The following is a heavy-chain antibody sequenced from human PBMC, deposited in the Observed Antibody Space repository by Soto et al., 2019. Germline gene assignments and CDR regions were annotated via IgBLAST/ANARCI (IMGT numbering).Heavy chain of an antibody. V-gene: IGHV3-23*01. CDR1: GFTFSSYA. Sequence: EVQLLESGGGLVQPGGSLRLSCAASGFTFSSYAMSWVRQAPGKGLEWVSAISGSGGSTYYADSVKGRFTISRDNSKNTRDLQMNSLRAEDTAVYYCAKDASRAAAYYWYFDLWGRGTLVTVSS. J-gene: IGHJ2*01. CDR3: AKDASRAAAYYWYFDL. CDR2: ISGSGGST. D-gene: IGHD6-13*01.